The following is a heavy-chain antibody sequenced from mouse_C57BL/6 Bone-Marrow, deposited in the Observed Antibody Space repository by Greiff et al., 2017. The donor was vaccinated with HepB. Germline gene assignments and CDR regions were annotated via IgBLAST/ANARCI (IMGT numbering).Heavy chain of an antibody. CDR1: GYTFTSYW. CDR3: ARNYYSPFDY. CDR2: IDPSDSYT. J-gene: IGHJ2*01. V-gene: IGHV1-69*01. Sequence: QVQLQQPGAELVRPGSSVKLSCKASGYTFTSYWMHWVKQRPGQGLEWIGEIDPSDSYTNYNQKFKGKSTLTVDKSSSTAYMQLSSLTSEDSAVYYCARNYYSPFDYWGQGTTLTVSS. D-gene: IGHD2-12*01.